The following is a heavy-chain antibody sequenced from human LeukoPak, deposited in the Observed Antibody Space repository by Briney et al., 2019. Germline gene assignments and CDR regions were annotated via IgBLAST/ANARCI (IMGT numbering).Heavy chain of an antibody. V-gene: IGHV3-64*01. Sequence: PGGSLRLSCAASGFTFSSYAMHWVRQAPGKGLEYVSAISSNGGSTYYANSVKGRFTISRDNSKNTLYLQMNSLRAEDTAVYYCASTACSAGCYTGEGFDYWGQGTLVTVSS. CDR3: ASTACSAGCYTGEGFDY. J-gene: IGHJ4*02. CDR1: GFTFSSYA. D-gene: IGHD2-2*02. CDR2: ISSNGGST.